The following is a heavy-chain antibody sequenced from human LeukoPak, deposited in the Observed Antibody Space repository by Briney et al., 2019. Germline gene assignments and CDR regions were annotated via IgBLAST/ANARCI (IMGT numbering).Heavy chain of an antibody. CDR1: GFTFSSYS. D-gene: IGHD3-22*01. V-gene: IGHV3-21*01. J-gene: IGHJ3*02. Sequence: GGSLRLSCAASGFTFSSYSMNWVRQAPGKGLEWVSSISSSSSYIYYADSVKGRFTISGDNAKNSLYLQMNSLRAEDTAVYYCASDITMIVVYDAFDIWGQGTMVTVSS. CDR2: ISSSSSYI. CDR3: ASDITMIVVYDAFDI.